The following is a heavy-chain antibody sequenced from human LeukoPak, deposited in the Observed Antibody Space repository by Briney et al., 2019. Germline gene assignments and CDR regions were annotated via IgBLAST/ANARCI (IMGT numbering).Heavy chain of an antibody. D-gene: IGHD2-2*02. J-gene: IGHJ4*02. CDR1: GGSISSYY. Sequence: PSETLSLTCTVSGGSISSYYWSWIRQPPRKGLEWIGYIYYSGSTNYNPSLKSRVTISVDTSKDQFSLKLSSVTAADTAVYYCARVVVPAAIDYWGQGTLVTVSS. V-gene: IGHV4-59*01. CDR3: ARVVVPAAIDY. CDR2: IYYSGST.